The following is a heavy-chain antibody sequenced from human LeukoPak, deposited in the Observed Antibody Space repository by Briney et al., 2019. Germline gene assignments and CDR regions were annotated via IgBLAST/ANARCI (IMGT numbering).Heavy chain of an antibody. J-gene: IGHJ4*02. CDR2: IIPIFGTA. CDR3: AGGQDSYGTTNLDY. V-gene: IGHV1-69*05. CDR1: GGTFSSYA. Sequence: VASVKVSCKASGGTFSSYAIGWVRQAPGQGLEWMGGIIPIFGTANYAQKFQGRVTITTDESTSTAYMELSSLRSEDTAVYYCAGGQDSYGTTNLDYWGQGTLVTVSS. D-gene: IGHD5-18*01.